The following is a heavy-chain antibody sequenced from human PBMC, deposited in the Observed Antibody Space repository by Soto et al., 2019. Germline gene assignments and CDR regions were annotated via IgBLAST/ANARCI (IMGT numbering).Heavy chain of an antibody. CDR1: GFTVSTNY. J-gene: IGHJ6*02. Sequence: QPGGSLRLSCAASGFTVSTNYMSWVRQAPGKGLEWVSVLYSDGNTYYVDSVRGRFTISRENAKNSLYLQMNSLRAEDTAVYYCARSEAAPTLYYYYYGMDVWGQGTTVTVSS. CDR3: ARSEAAPTLYYYYYGMDV. D-gene: IGHD6-6*01. V-gene: IGHV3-66*01. CDR2: LYSDGNT.